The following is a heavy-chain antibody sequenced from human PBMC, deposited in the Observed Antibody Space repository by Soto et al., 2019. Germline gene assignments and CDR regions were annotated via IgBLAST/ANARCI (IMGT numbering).Heavy chain of an antibody. CDR3: ARRFRLATIYNYGMDV. J-gene: IGHJ6*02. CDR1: GGTFSSYA. D-gene: IGHD5-12*01. V-gene: IGHV1-69*13. CDR2: IIPIFGTA. Sequence: GASVKVSCKASGGTFSSYAISGVRQAPGQGLEWMGGIIPIFGTANYAQKFQGRVTITADEATSTAYMELSSLRSEDTAVYYCARRFRLATIYNYGMDVWGQGTTVTVSS.